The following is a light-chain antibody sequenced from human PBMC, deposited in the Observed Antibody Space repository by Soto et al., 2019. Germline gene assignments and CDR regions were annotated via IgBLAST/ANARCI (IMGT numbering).Light chain of an antibody. CDR1: SSDVGGYNR. CDR2: EGN. V-gene: IGLV2-23*01. CDR3: CSYEGSSACDVV. Sequence: QSALTQPASVSGAPGQSITISCTGTSSDVGGYNRVCWYQQHPGTAPKLMIYEGNKRPSGVSNRFSGSKSGYTASLTISGLQAEDEADYYCCSYEGSSACDVVFGGGTKVTVL. J-gene: IGLJ2*01.